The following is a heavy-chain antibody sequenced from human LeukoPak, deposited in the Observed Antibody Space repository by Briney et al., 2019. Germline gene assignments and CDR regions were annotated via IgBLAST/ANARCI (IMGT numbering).Heavy chain of an antibody. Sequence: GSLRLSCAASGFTLSSYWMSWVRQAPGKGLEWVANIKQDGSEKYYVDSVKGRFTISRDNAKNSLYLQMNSLRAEDTAVYYCARGRKKTYYDYVWGSYRGYNWFDPWGQGTLVTVSS. CDR1: GFTLSSYW. CDR2: IKQDGSEK. V-gene: IGHV3-7*01. D-gene: IGHD3-16*02. J-gene: IGHJ5*02. CDR3: ARGRKKTYYDYVWGSYRGYNWFDP.